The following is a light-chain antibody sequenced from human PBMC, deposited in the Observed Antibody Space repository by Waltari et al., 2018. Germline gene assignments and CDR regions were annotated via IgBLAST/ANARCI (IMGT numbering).Light chain of an antibody. CDR1: QSVDSN. J-gene: IGKJ2*01. V-gene: IGKV3-15*01. CDR2: GAS. CDR3: QQYTDWPRT. Sequence: EIVMTQSPGTLSVSPGDRVTLSCRASQSVDSNLAWYQHKPGQAPRLLIFGASTRASGIPARFSGSGSGTEFTLTISSLQSEDFVVYYCQQYTDWPRTFGQGTKLEIK.